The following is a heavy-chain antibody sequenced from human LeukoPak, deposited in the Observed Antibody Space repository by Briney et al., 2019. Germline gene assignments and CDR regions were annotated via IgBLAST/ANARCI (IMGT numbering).Heavy chain of an antibody. CDR3: AKVTLATRPWFDY. Sequence: GGSLRLSCAASGFNFSTYDMHWVRQAPGKGLEWVAFIRYDGSNKYYADSVKGRFTISRDNSKNTLYLQMNSLRAENTAVYYCAKVTLATRPWFDYWGQGTLVTVSS. J-gene: IGHJ4*02. CDR2: IRYDGSNK. V-gene: IGHV3-30*02. D-gene: IGHD6-6*01. CDR1: GFNFSTYD.